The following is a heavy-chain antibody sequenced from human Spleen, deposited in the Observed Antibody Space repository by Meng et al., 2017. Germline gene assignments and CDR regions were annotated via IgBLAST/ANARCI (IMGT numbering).Heavy chain of an antibody. Sequence: GESLKISCAASGFTFSSYAMSWVRQAPGKGLEWVSTISDCGGSTYYADSVKGRFTISRDNSKNTLFLQMNSLRAEDTAVYYCARESPNSSTYYVMPTDIDSWGQGALVTVSS. J-gene: IGHJ4*02. CDR3: ARESPNSSTYYVMPTDIDS. CDR1: GFTFSSYA. V-gene: IGHV3-23*01. CDR2: ISDCGGST. D-gene: IGHD6-13*01.